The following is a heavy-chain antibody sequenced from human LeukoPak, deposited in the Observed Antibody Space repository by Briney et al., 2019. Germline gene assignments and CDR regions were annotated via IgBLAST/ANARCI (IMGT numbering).Heavy chain of an antibody. Sequence: GGSLRLSCAASGFTFSNAWMSWVRQAPGKGLEWVGRIKSKTDGGTTDYAAPVKGRFTISRDDSKNTLYLQMNSLKTEDTAVYYCARSSIGYSPNYFDNWGQGTLVTVSS. V-gene: IGHV3-15*01. D-gene: IGHD3-22*01. CDR3: ARSSIGYSPNYFDN. CDR1: GFTFSNAW. J-gene: IGHJ4*02. CDR2: IKSKTDGGTT.